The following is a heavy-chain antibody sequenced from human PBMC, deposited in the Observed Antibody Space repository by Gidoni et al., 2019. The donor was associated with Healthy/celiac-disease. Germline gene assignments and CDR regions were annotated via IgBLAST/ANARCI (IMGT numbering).Heavy chain of an antibody. V-gene: IGHV4-34*01. CDR3: ARGPSRNYYYYYGMDV. Sequence: QVQLQQWVAGLFNPSATLSLTCAFYVGSFSCYYWSWIRQPPGKGLEWIGEINHSGSTNYNPSLKSRVTISVDTSKNQFSMKLSSVTDADTAVYYCARGPSRNYYYYYGMDVWGQGTTVTVSS. D-gene: IGHD6-6*01. CDR1: VGSFSCYY. CDR2: INHSGST. J-gene: IGHJ6*02.